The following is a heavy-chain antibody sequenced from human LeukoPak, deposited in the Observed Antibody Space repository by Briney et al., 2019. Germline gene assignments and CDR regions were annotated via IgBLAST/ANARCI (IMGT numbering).Heavy chain of an antibody. J-gene: IGHJ4*02. CDR1: GFTVSSNY. V-gene: IGHV3-66*01. D-gene: IGHD2-8*01. CDR2: IYSGGST. Sequence: GGSLRLSCAASGFTVSSNYMSWVRQAPGKGLEWVSVIYSGGSTYYADSVKGRFTISRDNSKNTLYLQMNSLRPEDTAVYYCARARYCTNGVCSDKYYFDYWGQGTLVTVSS. CDR3: ARARYCTNGVCSDKYYFDY.